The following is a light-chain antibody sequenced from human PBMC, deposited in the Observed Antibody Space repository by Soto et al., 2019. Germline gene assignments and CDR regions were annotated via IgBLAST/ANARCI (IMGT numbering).Light chain of an antibody. CDR1: QSVSSY. CDR2: AAS. J-gene: IGKJ4*01. V-gene: IGKV3-11*01. CDR3: QQRSNWPPS. Sequence: EIVLTQSPATLSLSPGERATLSCRASQSVSSYLAWYQQKAGQAPRLLIYAASNRATGIPARFSGSGSGTDFTLTISSLEPEDFAVYYCQQRSNWPPSFGGGTKVEIK.